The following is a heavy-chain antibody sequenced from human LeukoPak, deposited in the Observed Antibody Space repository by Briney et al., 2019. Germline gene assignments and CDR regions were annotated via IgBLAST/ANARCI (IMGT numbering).Heavy chain of an antibody. CDR1: GYTFTSYG. D-gene: IGHD6-13*01. CDR3: ARSEIAAAGRGGYYYMDV. Sequence: ASVKVSCKASGYTFTSYGISWVRQAPGQGVEWMGWISAYNGNTNYAQKLQGRVTMTTDTSTSTAYMELRSLRSDDTAVYYCARSEIAAAGRGGYYYMDVWGKGTTVTISS. V-gene: IGHV1-18*01. CDR2: ISAYNGNT. J-gene: IGHJ6*03.